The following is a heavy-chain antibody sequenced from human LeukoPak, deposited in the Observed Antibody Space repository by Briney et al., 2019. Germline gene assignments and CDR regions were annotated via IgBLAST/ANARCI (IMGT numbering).Heavy chain of an antibody. CDR2: INGVGRST. CDR1: GVTFSSDW. Sequence: GGALRLSCAASGVTFSSDWMHWGRQAPGKGLVCGSYINGVGRSTNYAYSVRGGFTISRDNAKKTLYLQMNSLRDEAPAVYYCVRGLDSWGLGTLVTVSS. CDR3: VRGLDS. V-gene: IGHV3-74*01. J-gene: IGHJ5*01. D-gene: IGHD3-16*01.